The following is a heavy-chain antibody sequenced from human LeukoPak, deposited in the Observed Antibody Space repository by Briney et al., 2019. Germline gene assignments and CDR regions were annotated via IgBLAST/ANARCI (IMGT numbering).Heavy chain of an antibody. D-gene: IGHD1-26*01. J-gene: IGHJ2*01. CDR2: ISAYSGNT. CDR1: GYTFTTYG. Sequence: ASVKVSCKASGYTFTTYGISWVRQAPGQGLEWMGWISAYSGNTNYSQKLQGRVTMTTDTSTTTAYMKLSSLRSEDTAVYYCARDPSSGSYFRYFDLWGRGTLVTVSS. CDR3: ARDPSSGSYFRYFDL. V-gene: IGHV1-18*01.